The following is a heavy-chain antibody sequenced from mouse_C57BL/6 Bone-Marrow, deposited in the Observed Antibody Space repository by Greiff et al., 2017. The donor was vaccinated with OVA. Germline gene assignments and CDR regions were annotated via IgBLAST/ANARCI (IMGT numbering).Heavy chain of an antibody. J-gene: IGHJ3*01. V-gene: IGHV1-7*01. Sequence: VQLQQSGAELAKPGASVKLSCKASGYTFTSYWMHWVKQRPGQGLEWIGYINPSSGYTKYNQKFKDKATLSADKSSSTAYMQLSSLTYEDSAVYYCARGGDGYYAWFAYWGQGTLVTVSA. D-gene: IGHD2-3*01. CDR1: GYTFTSYW. CDR3: ARGGDGYYAWFAY. CDR2: INPSSGYT.